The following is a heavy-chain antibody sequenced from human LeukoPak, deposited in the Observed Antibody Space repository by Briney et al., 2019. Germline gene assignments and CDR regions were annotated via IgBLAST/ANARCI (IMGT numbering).Heavy chain of an antibody. CDR3: ARSSGGTVTTLGY. D-gene: IGHD4-17*01. CDR2: IYYSGST. CDR1: GGSISSYY. V-gene: IGHV4-59*01. J-gene: IGHJ4*02. Sequence: SETLSLTCTVSGGSISSYYWSWIRQPPGKGLEWIGYIYYSGSTNYNPSLKGRVTISVDTSKNQFSLKLSSVPAADTAVYYCARSSGGTVTTLGYWGQGTLVTVSS.